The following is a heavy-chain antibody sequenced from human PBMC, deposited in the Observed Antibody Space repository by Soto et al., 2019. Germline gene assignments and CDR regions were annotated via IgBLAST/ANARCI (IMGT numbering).Heavy chain of an antibody. V-gene: IGHV3-11*01. Sequence: PGGSLRLSCAASGFTFSDYYMSWIRQAPGKGLEWVSYITSSGSSIYYADSVKGRITISRDNAKNSLYLQMNSLRAEDTAVYYCARHRGQLVPAHGYWGQGTLVTVSS. CDR2: ITSSGSSI. D-gene: IGHD6-6*01. CDR3: ARHRGQLVPAHGY. CDR1: GFTFSDYY. J-gene: IGHJ4*02.